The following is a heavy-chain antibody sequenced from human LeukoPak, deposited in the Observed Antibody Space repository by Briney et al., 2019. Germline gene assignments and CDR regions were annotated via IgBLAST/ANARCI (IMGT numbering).Heavy chain of an antibody. CDR2: INPSGGST. V-gene: IGHV1-46*01. D-gene: IGHD3-9*01. CDR3: ARASDYDILTGSLYYYYGMDV. CDR1: GYTFTSCY. J-gene: IGHJ6*02. Sequence: ASVKVSCKASGYTFTSCYMRWVRQAPGQGLEWMGIINPSGGSTSYAQKFQGRVTMTRDTSTSTVYMELSSLRSEDTAVYYCARASDYDILTGSLYYYYGMDVWGQGTTVTVSS.